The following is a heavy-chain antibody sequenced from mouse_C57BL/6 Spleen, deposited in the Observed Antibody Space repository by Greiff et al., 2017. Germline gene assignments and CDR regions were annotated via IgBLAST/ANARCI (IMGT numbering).Heavy chain of an antibody. Sequence: QVQLQQSGAELVRPGTSVKVSCKASGYAFTNYLIEWVKQRPGQGLEWIGVINPGSGGTNYNENFKGKATLTADKSSSTAYMQRSSLTSEDSAVYFCARSEIVDYFDYWGQGTTLTVSS. CDR2: INPGSGGT. J-gene: IGHJ2*01. D-gene: IGHD1-1*01. CDR1: GYAFTNYL. CDR3: ARSEIVDYFDY. V-gene: IGHV1-54*01.